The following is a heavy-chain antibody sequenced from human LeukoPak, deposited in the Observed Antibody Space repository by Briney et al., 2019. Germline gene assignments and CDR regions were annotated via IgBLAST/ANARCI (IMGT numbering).Heavy chain of an antibody. V-gene: IGHV3-43*01. Sequence: GGSLRLSCAASGFTFRRYTIHWLRQAPGKGLEWVSLFSGNGETTYYADSVKGRFTISRDNSKNSLYLQMDSLRSEDTALYYCAKEGGTMFFDSWGQGTLVTVPS. D-gene: IGHD3-3*01. J-gene: IGHJ5*01. CDR3: AKEGGTMFFDS. CDR2: FSGNGETT. CDR1: GFTFRRYT.